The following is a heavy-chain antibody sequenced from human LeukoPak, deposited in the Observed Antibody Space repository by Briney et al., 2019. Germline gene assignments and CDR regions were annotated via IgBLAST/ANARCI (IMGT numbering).Heavy chain of an antibody. Sequence: PSETLSLTCTVSGCSISSSSYYWGWIRPPPGKGLGWIGSIYYSASTYYNPSPKSRVTISVGASNNHFALKLRSVTAADTAVYYCARLGIFGVVTPFDPWGQGTPVTVSS. CDR3: ARLGIFGVVTPFDP. CDR2: IYYSAST. D-gene: IGHD3-3*02. CDR1: GCSISSSSYY. J-gene: IGHJ5*02. V-gene: IGHV4-39*02.